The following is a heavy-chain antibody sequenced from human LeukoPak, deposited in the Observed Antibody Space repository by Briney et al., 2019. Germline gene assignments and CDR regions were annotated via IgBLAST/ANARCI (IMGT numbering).Heavy chain of an antibody. CDR2: INPNSGGT. J-gene: IGHJ4*02. Sequence: ASVKVSCKASGYTFTGYYMHWVRQAPRQGLEWMGWINPNSGGTNYAQKFQGRVTMTRDTSTSTVYMELSSLRSEDTAVYYCARGRGSAYSSSWYSAYWGQGTLVTVSS. D-gene: IGHD6-13*01. V-gene: IGHV1-2*02. CDR1: GYTFTGYY. CDR3: ARGRGSAYSSSWYSAY.